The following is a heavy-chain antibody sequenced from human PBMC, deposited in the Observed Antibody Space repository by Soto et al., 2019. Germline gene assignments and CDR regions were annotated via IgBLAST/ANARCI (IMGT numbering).Heavy chain of an antibody. Sequence: PSETLSLTCSVSAGSLSNYYWTWIRQSPGKGLEWIGEIYHTGSTKYNPSLKSRVAISVDMSKNQFSLTLSSVTPADTAVYYCARGLAPATWGHGTLVTVSS. D-gene: IGHD3-10*01. J-gene: IGHJ5*01. V-gene: IGHV4-59*03. CDR1: AGSLSNYY. CDR3: ARGLAPAT. CDR2: IYHTGST.